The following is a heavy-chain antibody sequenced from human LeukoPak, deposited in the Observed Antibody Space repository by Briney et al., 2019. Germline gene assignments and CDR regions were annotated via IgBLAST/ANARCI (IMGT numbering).Heavy chain of an antibody. CDR2: IYPGDSDT. V-gene: IGHV5-51*01. CDR3: ARGAARRSYYYYYMDV. CDR1: GYSFTSYW. J-gene: IGHJ6*03. Sequence: GESLKISCKGSGYSFTSYWIGWVRQMPGKGLEWMGIIYPGDSDTRYSPSFQGQVTISADKSISTAYLQWSSLKASDTAMHYCARGAARRSYYYYYMDVWGKGTTVTVSS. D-gene: IGHD6-6*01.